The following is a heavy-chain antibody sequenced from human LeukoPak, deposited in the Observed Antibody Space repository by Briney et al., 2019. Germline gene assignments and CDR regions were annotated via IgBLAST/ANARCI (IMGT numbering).Heavy chain of an antibody. J-gene: IGHJ3*02. CDR1: GFTVSSNY. CDR3: ARDAVMVRGVITDHDAFDI. V-gene: IGHV3-66*01. Sequence: GGSLRLSCAASGFTVSSNYMSWVRQAPGKGLEWVSVINSGGSTYYADSVKGRFTISSDNSKNTLYLQMNSLRAEDTAVYYCARDAVMVRGVITDHDAFDIWGQGTMVTVSS. D-gene: IGHD3-10*01. CDR2: INSGGST.